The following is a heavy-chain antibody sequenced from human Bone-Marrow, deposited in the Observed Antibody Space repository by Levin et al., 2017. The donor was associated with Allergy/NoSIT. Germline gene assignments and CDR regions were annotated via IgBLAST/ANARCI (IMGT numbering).Heavy chain of an antibody. V-gene: IGHV3-21*06. CDR2: ISGSGSDI. CDR3: ARDRSYSTSWPVWYFDY. Sequence: GESLKISCAASGFSFRVFTIDWVRQAPGKGLEWVSSISGSGSDIYYADSVKGRFTVSRDNAKNSVYLQMNSLRAEDTAVYYCARDRSYSTSWPVWYFDYWGQGARVTVSS. D-gene: IGHD6-13*01. J-gene: IGHJ4*02. CDR1: GFSFRVFT.